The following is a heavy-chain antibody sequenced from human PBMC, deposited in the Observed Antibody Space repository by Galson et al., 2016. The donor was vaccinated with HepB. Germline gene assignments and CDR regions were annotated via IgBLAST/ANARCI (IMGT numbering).Heavy chain of an antibody. Sequence: SLRLSCAASGFSVSNNYMSWVRQAPGKGLECVAVIHDDGSTNYADSVMGRFTISRDNSKNTLYLEMNSLRAADVAVDYCARDQRLVVGATEGEYSYYYGMDVCGQGTTVTVSS. V-gene: IGHV3-53*01. J-gene: IGHJ6*02. CDR1: GFSVSNNY. CDR3: ARDQRLVVGATEGEYSYYYGMDV. CDR2: IHDDGST. D-gene: IGHD1-26*01.